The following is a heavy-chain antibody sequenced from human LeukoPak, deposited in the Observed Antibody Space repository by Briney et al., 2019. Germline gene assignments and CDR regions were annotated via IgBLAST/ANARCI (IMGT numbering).Heavy chain of an antibody. Sequence: SETLSLTCTVSGGSISSSSYCWGWVRQPPGKGLEWIVSIYYSGSTYYNPSLKSPLTISVDTSKNQFSLKLSSVTAADTAVYFCARTRADFWSGYYYYGMDVWGQGTTVTVSS. CDR3: ARTRADFWSGYYYYGMDV. V-gene: IGHV4-39*01. J-gene: IGHJ6*02. CDR1: GGSISSSSYC. CDR2: IYYSGST. D-gene: IGHD3-3*01.